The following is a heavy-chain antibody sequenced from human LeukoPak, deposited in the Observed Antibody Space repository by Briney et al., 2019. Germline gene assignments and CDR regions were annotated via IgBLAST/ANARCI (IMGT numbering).Heavy chain of an antibody. J-gene: IGHJ4*02. CDR3: ARVPYGDYVDY. CDR1: GGSISIGAYY. Sequence: SSETLSLTCTVSGGSISIGAYYWGWIRQHPGKGPQWIGNIDYSGSTYYNPSLKSRVTILMDTSRNQFSLKLTSLTTADTAVYYCARVPYGDYVDYWGQGNLVTVSS. V-gene: IGHV4-31*03. D-gene: IGHD4-17*01. CDR2: IDYSGST.